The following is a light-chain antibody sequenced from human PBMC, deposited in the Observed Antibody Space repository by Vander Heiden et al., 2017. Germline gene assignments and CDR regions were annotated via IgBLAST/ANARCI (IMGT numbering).Light chain of an antibody. Sequence: SYVLTQPPSVSVAPGKTAAITFGGNDIGNKRVQWYQQKTGQAPVLVVYDDYDRPSGIPERLSGSHSGDTATLTISRAEAGDEADYYCQVWDSSSDHFVFGPGTKVTVL. CDR2: DDY. CDR3: QVWDSSSDHFV. V-gene: IGLV3-21*01. CDR1: DIGNKR. J-gene: IGLJ1*01.